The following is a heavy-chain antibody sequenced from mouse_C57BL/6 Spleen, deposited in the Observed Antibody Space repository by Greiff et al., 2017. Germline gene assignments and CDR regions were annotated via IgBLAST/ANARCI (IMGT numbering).Heavy chain of an antibody. CDR2: IDPETGGT. CDR3: TRRVDYYGSSYEAWFAY. V-gene: IGHV1-15*01. CDR1: GYTFTDYE. D-gene: IGHD1-1*01. J-gene: IGHJ3*01. Sequence: QVHVKQSGAELVRPGASVTLSCKASGYTFTDYEMHWVKQTPVHGLEWIGAIDPETGGTAYNQKFKGKAILTADKSSSTAYMELRSLTSEDSAVYYCTRRVDYYGSSYEAWFAYWGQGTLVTVSA.